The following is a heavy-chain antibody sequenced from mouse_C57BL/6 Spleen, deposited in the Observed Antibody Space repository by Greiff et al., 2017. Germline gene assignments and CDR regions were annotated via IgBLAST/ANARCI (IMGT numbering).Heavy chain of an antibody. V-gene: IGHV1-15*01. CDR3: TRGYRFAY. CDR2: IDPETGGT. Sequence: QVQLKQSGAELVRPGASVTLSCKASGYTFTDYEMHWVKQTPVHGLEWIGAIDPETGGTAYNQKFKGKDILTADKSSSTAYMELRSLTAEDSAVYYCTRGYRFAYWGQGTLVTVSA. D-gene: IGHD2-2*01. CDR1: GYTFTDYE. J-gene: IGHJ3*01.